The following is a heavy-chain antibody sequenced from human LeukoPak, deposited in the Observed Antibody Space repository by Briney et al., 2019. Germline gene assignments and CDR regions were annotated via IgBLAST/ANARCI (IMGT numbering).Heavy chain of an antibody. J-gene: IGHJ4*02. V-gene: IGHV1-2*02. CDR3: AREVGEGFDY. CDR2: INPNSGVT. CDR1: GYTFTGYH. Sequence: ASVKVSGKASGYTFTGYHMHWVRQAPGQGLEWMGWINPNSGVTKYAQKFQGRVTMTRDTSISTAYMELSRLRSDDTAVYYCAREVGEGFDYWGQGTLVTVSS. D-gene: IGHD4-17*01.